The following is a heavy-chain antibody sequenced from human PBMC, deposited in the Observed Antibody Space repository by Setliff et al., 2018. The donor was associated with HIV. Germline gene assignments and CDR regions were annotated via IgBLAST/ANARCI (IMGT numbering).Heavy chain of an antibody. D-gene: IGHD3-3*01. CDR1: GFTFKDYY. J-gene: IGHJ4*02. CDR2: ISRGGHSI. Sequence: GGSLRLSCAASGFTFKDYYMSWVRQVPGKGLEWLAYISRGGHSIYYADSVKGRFTISRDNANNSLYLQMNGLRADETAVYYCTRGLNPNYNFWSGVLDYWGRGTLVTVSS. CDR3: TRGLNPNYNFWSGVLDY. V-gene: IGHV3-11*04.